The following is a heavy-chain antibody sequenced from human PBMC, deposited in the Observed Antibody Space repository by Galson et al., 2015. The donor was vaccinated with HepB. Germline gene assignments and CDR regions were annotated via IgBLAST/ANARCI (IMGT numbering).Heavy chain of an antibody. CDR1: GFTFSSYG. CDR3: ARSSESTVVVVAATPGGGMDV. Sequence: SLRLSCAASGFTFSSYGMHWVRQAPGKGLEWVAVIWYDGSNKYYADSVKGRFTISRDNSKNTLYLQMNSLRAEDTAVYYCARSSESTVVVVAATPGGGMDVWGQGTTVTVSS. D-gene: IGHD2-15*01. V-gene: IGHV3-33*01. J-gene: IGHJ6*02. CDR2: IWYDGSNK.